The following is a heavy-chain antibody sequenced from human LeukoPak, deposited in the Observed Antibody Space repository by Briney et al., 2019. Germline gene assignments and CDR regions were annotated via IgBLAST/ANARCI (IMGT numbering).Heavy chain of an antibody. Sequence: GGSLRLSCAASALTVSSNYMSWVRQAPGKGPEWISVIYPGGSTYYPDSVKGRFTISRDNSKNTLYLQMNSLRVEDTAVYYCTRVMVGPTLDALDIRGQGTLVTVSS. D-gene: IGHD1-26*01. J-gene: IGHJ3*02. CDR3: TRVMVGPTLDALDI. CDR2: IYPGGST. CDR1: ALTVSSNY. V-gene: IGHV3-66*01.